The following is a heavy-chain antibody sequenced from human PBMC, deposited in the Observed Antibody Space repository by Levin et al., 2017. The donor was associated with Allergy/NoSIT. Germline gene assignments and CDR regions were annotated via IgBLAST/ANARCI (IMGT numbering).Heavy chain of an antibody. D-gene: IGHD1-14*01. CDR2: ISSSSSTI. CDR1: GLTFSSYS. V-gene: IGHV3-48*02. CDR3: ASRNHYYYYMDV. J-gene: IGHJ6*03. Sequence: GESLKISCAASGLTFSSYSMNWVRQAPGKGLEWVSYISSSSSTIYYADSVKGRFTISRDNAKNSLYLQMNSLRDEDTAVYYCASRNHYYYYMDVWGKGTTVTVSS.